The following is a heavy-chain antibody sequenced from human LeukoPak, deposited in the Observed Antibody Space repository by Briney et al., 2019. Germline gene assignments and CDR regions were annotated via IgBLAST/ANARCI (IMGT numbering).Heavy chain of an antibody. V-gene: IGHV4-34*01. D-gene: IGHD6-19*01. CDR2: INHVGSS. CDR3: ARGGWAPRLDP. CDR1: GGSFSGYY. Sequence: PSETLSLTCAVYGGSFSGYYWSWIRQPPGKGLEWIGEINHVGSSNYNPSLNSRVTISIDTSKNQFSLKLTSVTAADTAVYYCARGGWAPRLDPWGQGTLVTVSS. J-gene: IGHJ5*02.